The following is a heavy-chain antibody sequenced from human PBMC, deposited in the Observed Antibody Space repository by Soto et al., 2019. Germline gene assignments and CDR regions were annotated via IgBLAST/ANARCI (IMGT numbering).Heavy chain of an antibody. CDR3: TRRSKVAAADY. Sequence: EVQLVESGGSLVQPGGSLKLSCAASGFTFSGSAMHWVRQASGKGLEWVGRIRSKANSYATAYAASVKGRFTISRDDSKNTAYLHMNSLKTEHTAVYYCTRRSKVAAADYWGQGTLVTVSS. J-gene: IGHJ4*02. CDR1: GFTFSGSA. V-gene: IGHV3-73*01. D-gene: IGHD6-13*01. CDR2: IRSKANSYAT.